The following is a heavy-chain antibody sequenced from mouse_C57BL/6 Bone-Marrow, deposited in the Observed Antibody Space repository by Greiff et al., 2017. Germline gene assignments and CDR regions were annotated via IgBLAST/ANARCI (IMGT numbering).Heavy chain of an antibody. CDR1: GFNIKDYY. CDR3: TACCNGADY. CDR2: IDPEAGDT. V-gene: IGHV14-1*01. Sequence: EVQLVESGAELVRPGASVKLSCTASGFNIKDYYMHWVKQRPEQGLEWIGRIDPEAGDTEYAPKFQGKDTMTADTSSNTAYLQLSSLTSEDTAVYFCTACCNGADYRGQGTTLTVAS. J-gene: IGHJ2*01.